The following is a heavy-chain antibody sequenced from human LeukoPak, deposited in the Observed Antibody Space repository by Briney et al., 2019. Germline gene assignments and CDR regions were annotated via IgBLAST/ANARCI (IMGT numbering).Heavy chain of an antibody. CDR1: GGSISSYY. D-gene: IGHD2-2*01. CDR2: IYTSGST. CDR3: AACTSCYSERLSYYYYYMDV. J-gene: IGHJ6*03. Sequence: SETLSLTCTVSGGSISSYYWSWIRQPAGKGLEWIGRIYTSGSTNYNPSLKSRVTMSVDTSKNQFSLKLSSVTAADTAVYYCAACTSCYSERLSYYYYYMDVWGKGTTVTVSS. V-gene: IGHV4-4*07.